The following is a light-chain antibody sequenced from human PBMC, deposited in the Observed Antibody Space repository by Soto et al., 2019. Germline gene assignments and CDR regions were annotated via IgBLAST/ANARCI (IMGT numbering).Light chain of an antibody. J-gene: IGKJ5*01. Sequence: EIVLPQSLGTLSLSPLDGSTVXGTGSQTVSNNYLAWCQQKPGQAPRVIMYGASRRATGIPDRFSGGGSGTDFTLTISRLEPEDFAVYFCQQYAGPPTTVGQGTPTGD. CDR2: GAS. CDR1: QTVSNNY. CDR3: QQYAGPPTT. V-gene: IGKV3-20*01.